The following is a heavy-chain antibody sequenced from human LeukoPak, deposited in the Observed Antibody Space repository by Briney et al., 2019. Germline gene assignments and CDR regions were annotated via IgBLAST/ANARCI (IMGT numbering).Heavy chain of an antibody. V-gene: IGHV4-39*07. CDR3: ARVKGWLLDY. D-gene: IGHD6-19*01. Sequence: SETLSLTCTVSGGSISSSSYYWGWIRQPPGKGLEWIGSIYYSGSTYYNPSLKSRVTISVDTSKNQFSLKLSSVTAADTAVYYCARVKGWLLDYWGQGTLVTVSS. CDR1: GGSISSSSYY. J-gene: IGHJ4*02. CDR2: IYYSGST.